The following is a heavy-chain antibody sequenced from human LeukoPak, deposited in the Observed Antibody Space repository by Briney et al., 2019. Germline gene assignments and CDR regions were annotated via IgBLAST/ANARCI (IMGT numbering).Heavy chain of an antibody. V-gene: IGHV3-74*01. D-gene: IGHD2-2*01. CDR2: INFDGSMT. J-gene: IGHJ4*02. CDR1: GFSLPNFW. Sequence: GGSLRLSCAASGFSLPNFWIHWVRQTPGKGLVWVSRINFDGSMTNYVDSVKGRFTVSRDNAKNTVYLEMNSLRAEDTAVYYCAKDVAKSWGVVPAAISHWGQGTLVTVSS. CDR3: AKDVAKSWGVVPAAISH.